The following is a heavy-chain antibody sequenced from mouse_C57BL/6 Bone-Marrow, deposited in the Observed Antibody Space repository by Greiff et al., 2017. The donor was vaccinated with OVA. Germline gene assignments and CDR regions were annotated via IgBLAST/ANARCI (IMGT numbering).Heavy chain of an antibody. CDR1: GYTFTSYG. CDR3: ARTNGGSYAMDY. J-gene: IGHJ4*01. Sequence: QVHVKQSGAELARPGASVKLSCKASGYTFTSYGISWVKQRTGQGLEWIGEIYPRSGNTYYNEKFKGKATLTADKSSSTAYMELRSLTSEDSAVYFCARTNGGSYAMDYWGQGTSVTVSS. V-gene: IGHV1-81*01. CDR2: IYPRSGNT.